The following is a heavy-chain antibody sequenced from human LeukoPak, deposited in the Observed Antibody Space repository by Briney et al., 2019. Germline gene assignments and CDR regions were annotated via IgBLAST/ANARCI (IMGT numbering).Heavy chain of an antibody. CDR3: ARNKLAVAGLYYFDY. J-gene: IGHJ4*02. V-gene: IGHV4-39*01. D-gene: IGHD6-19*01. CDR1: GGSISSSSYY. Sequence: SETLSLTCTVSGGSISSSSYYWGWIRQPPGKGLEWIGSIYYSGSTYYNPSLKSRVTISVDTSKSQFSLKLSSVTAADTAVYYCARNKLAVAGLYYFDYWGQGTLVTVSS. CDR2: IYYSGST.